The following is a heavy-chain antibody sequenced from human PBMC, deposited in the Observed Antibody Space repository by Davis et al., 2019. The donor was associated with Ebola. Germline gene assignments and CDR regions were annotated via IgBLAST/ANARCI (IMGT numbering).Heavy chain of an antibody. D-gene: IGHD7-27*01. CDR1: GFTFSVYS. Sequence: GGSLRLSCAASGFTFSVYSMNWVRQAPGKGLEWLSYIISSSSTIHYADSVKGRFTISRDNSKNTLYLQMNSLRAEDTAVYYCARVRPTGDPDYWGQGTLVTVSS. V-gene: IGHV3-48*01. J-gene: IGHJ4*02. CDR3: ARVRPTGDPDY. CDR2: IISSSSTI.